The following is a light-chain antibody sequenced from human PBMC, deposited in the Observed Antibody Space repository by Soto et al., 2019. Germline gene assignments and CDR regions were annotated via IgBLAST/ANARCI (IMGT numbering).Light chain of an antibody. J-gene: IGKJ4*01. V-gene: IGKV3-15*01. CDR3: QQYNNWPRT. Sequence: EIVLTQSPATLSVAPGERATLSCRASQSVSSGLAWFQQKPGQAPRLLMYGASTRATGIPARFSGRGSGTEFTLTISSLQSEDFARYHCQQYNNWPRTFGGGTKVEIK. CDR2: GAS. CDR1: QSVSSG.